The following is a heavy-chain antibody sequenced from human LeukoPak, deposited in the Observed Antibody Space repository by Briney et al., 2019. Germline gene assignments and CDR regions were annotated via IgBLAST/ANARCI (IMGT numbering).Heavy chain of an antibody. CDR2: ISTSSSYT. Sequence: GGSLRLSCAASGFTFSDYYMNWIRQAPGKGLEWLSYISTSSSYTGYADSVKGRFTISRDNAKNLLYLQMNSLRAEDTAVYYCAGTRQLHAGFDPWGQGTLVTVSS. J-gene: IGHJ5*02. V-gene: IGHV3-11*03. D-gene: IGHD6-6*01. CDR3: AGTRQLHAGFDP. CDR1: GFTFSDYY.